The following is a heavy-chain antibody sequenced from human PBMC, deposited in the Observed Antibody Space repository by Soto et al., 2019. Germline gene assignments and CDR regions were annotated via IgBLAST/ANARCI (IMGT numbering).Heavy chain of an antibody. CDR3: ARDRNFSGGNTKDYYYYGMDV. V-gene: IGHV1-2*04. CDR2: INPNSGGT. D-gene: IGHD2-15*01. J-gene: IGHJ6*02. Sequence: GASVKVSCKASGDTFTGYYMHWVRQAPGQGLEWMGWINPNSGGTNYAQKFQGWVTMTRDTSISTAYMELSRLRSDDTAVYYCARDRNFSGGNTKDYYYYGMDVWGQGTTVTVSS. CDR1: GDTFTGYY.